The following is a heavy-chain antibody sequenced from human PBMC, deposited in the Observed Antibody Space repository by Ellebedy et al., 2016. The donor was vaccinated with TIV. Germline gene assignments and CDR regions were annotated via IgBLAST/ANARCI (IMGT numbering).Heavy chain of an antibody. CDR2: VNSDGSST. Sequence: GESLKISCAASGLTFSSYWMHWVRQAPGKGLVWVSRVNSDGSSTTYADSVKGRFTISRDNAKHTLYLQMNSLRADDTAVYYCARVKAYSAFDIWGQGTRVTVSP. CDR1: GLTFSSYW. V-gene: IGHV3-74*01. CDR3: ARVKAYSAFDI. D-gene: IGHD2-15*01. J-gene: IGHJ3*02.